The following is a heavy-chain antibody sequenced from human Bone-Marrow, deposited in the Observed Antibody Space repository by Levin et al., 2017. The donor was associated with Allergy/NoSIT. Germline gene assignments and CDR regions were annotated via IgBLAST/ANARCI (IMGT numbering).Heavy chain of an antibody. CDR2: ISGSGGST. CDR3: AKGTLVTATTDYYGMDV. Sequence: GESLKISCAASGFAFSSYAMTWVRQAPGKGLEWVSLISGSGGSTFYADSVKGRFTISRDSPRNTLYLQMNSLRADDTAVYYCAKGTLVTATTDYYGMDVWGQGTTVTVSS. J-gene: IGHJ6*02. D-gene: IGHD1-7*01. V-gene: IGHV3-23*01. CDR1: GFAFSSYA.